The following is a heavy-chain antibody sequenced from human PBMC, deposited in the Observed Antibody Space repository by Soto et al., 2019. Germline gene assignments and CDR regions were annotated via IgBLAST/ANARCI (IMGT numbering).Heavy chain of an antibody. J-gene: IGHJ4*02. CDR1: GGSISSGGYY. CDR3: ARAPGDYFDY. V-gene: IGHV4-31*03. CDR2: IYYSGST. Sequence: ASETLSLTCTVPGGSISSGGYYWSWIRQHPGKGLEWIGYIYYSGSTYYNPSLKSRVAISVDTSKNQFSLKLSSVTAADTAVYYCARAPGDYFDYWGQGTLVTVSS.